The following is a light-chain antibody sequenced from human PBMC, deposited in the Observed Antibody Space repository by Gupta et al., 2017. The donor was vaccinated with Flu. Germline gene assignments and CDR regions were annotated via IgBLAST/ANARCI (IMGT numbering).Light chain of an antibody. CDR1: TSNIGGTS. CDR3: AAWDDTLDGPV. V-gene: IGLV1-44*01. J-gene: IGLJ3*02. CDR2: NID. Sequence: QSVLTQPPSASGAPGQRVTVSCSGSTSNIGGTSVSWYRQLPGAAPKLLVYNIDQRPSGVPDRFSGTKSGTSASLSISGLQSEDEGVYYCAAWDDTLDGPVFGGGTSVIVL.